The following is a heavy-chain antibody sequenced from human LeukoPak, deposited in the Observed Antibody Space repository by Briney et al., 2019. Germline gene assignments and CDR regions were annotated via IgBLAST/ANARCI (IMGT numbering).Heavy chain of an antibody. CDR2: MNPNSGNT. J-gene: IGHJ6*03. D-gene: IGHD2-2*01. CDR1: GYTFTSYA. V-gene: IGHV1-8*02. CDR3: ARGVHDCSTTSCYLSYYMDV. Sequence: GASVKVSCKASGYTFTSYAMNWVRQAPGQGLEWMGWMNPNSGNTGYAQKFQGRVTMTRNTSISTAYMELSSLRSEDTAVYYCARGVHDCSTTSCYLSYYMDVWGKGTTVTISS.